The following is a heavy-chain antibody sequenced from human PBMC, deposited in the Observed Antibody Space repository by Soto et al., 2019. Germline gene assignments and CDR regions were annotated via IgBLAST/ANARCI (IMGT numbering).Heavy chain of an antibody. Sequence: QVQLQESGPGLVKPSETLSLTCTVSGGSVSGGSYCWSWIRQPPGKGLECIGYVYNSGRTTYNPSLNSRVTISVDTSKNQFSLGLRSVTAADTAVYYCARVPLTTYFDLWGRGTLVTVSS. CDR2: VYNSGRT. CDR3: ARVPLTTYFDL. CDR1: GGSVSGGSYC. J-gene: IGHJ2*01. D-gene: IGHD3-9*01. V-gene: IGHV4-61*01.